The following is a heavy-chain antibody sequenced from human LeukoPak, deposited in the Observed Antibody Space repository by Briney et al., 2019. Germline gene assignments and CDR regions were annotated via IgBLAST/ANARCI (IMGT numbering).Heavy chain of an antibody. CDR1: GGSFSSYY. Sequence: SETLSLTCAVYGGSFSSYYWIWIRQPPGKGLEWIGEINHSGSTNYNPSLKSRVTISVDTSKSKFSLKLSSVTAADTAVYYCARGSGYCTNGVCSLYYFDYWGQGTLVTVSS. V-gene: IGHV4-34*01. CDR2: INHSGST. J-gene: IGHJ4*02. D-gene: IGHD2-8*01. CDR3: ARGSGYCTNGVCSLYYFDY.